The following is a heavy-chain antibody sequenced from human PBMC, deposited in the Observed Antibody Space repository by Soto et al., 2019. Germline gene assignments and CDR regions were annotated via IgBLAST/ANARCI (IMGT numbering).Heavy chain of an antibody. Sequence: EVQLVESGGGLVKPGGSLRVSCAASGFTFSNYSMNWVRQAPGKGLEWVSSISSTSKYIYYADSVKGRFTISRDNAKKLLYLKMNSLRAEDTAVYYCARGLSSGWFDYWGQGTLVTVSA. CDR2: ISSTSKYI. CDR1: GFTFSNYS. V-gene: IGHV3-21*01. J-gene: IGHJ5*01. D-gene: IGHD6-19*01. CDR3: ARGLSSGWFDY.